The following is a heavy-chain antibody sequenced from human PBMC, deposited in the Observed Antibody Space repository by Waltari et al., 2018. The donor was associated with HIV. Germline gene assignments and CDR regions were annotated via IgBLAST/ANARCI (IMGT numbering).Heavy chain of an antibody. CDR3: TSTGGGITDY. CDR1: GLPPTNAW. CDR2: IKSEDDGGTT. D-gene: IGHD2-15*01. V-gene: IGHV3-15*01. Sequence: EVQLVESGGGLVKPGESLRLSCAAPGLPPTNAWMSWVRQAPGKGLEWVGRIKSEDDGGTTDYAAPVKGRFTISRDDSKNALYLQMNSLKTEDTALYYCTSTGGGITDYWGQGTLVTVSS. J-gene: IGHJ4*02.